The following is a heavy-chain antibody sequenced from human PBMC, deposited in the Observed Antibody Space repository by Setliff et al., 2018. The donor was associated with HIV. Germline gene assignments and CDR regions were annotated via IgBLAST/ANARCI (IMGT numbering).Heavy chain of an antibody. J-gene: IGHJ4*02. CDR1: GGSISSNNYY. D-gene: IGHD6-13*01. Sequence: PSETLSLTCTVSGGSISSNNYYWGWIRQPPGKGLEWIGSIYHSGSTYDSPSLKSRVTISVDTSKNQFSLKLSSVTAADTAIYYCARTYSSNWYIDYWGQGTLVTVS. CDR3: ARTYSSNWYIDY. V-gene: IGHV4-39*07. CDR2: IYHSGST.